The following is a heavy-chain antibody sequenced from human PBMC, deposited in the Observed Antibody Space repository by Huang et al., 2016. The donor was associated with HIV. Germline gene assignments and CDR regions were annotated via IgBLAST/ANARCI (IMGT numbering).Heavy chain of an antibody. D-gene: IGHD3-3*01. CDR2: ISYDEDNK. CDR1: GFTFSSYG. Sequence: QILLIESGGGVVQPGRSLRLSCAASGFTFSSYGMPWVRQAQGKGLEWVAVISYDEDNKYYADSVRGRFTISRDNSKNTLNLQMNSLRIEDTAVYYCARGPIRFLAWLLNFDYWGQGALVTVSS. V-gene: IGHV3-30*03. CDR3: ARGPIRFLAWLLNFDY. J-gene: IGHJ4*02.